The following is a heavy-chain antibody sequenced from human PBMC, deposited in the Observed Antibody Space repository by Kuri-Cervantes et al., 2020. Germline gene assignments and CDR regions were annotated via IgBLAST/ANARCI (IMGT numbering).Heavy chain of an antibody. J-gene: IGHJ5*02. CDR1: GGSISSSSYY. Sequence: ESLKISCTVSGGSISSSSYYWGWIRQPPGKGLEWIGSIYHSGSTYYNPSLKSRVTISVDTSKNQFSLKLSSVTAADTAVYYCARDPVTYCSSTSCYGGWFDPWGQGTLVTVSS. V-gene: IGHV4-39*07. D-gene: IGHD2-2*01. CDR3: ARDPVTYCSSTSCYGGWFDP. CDR2: IYHSGST.